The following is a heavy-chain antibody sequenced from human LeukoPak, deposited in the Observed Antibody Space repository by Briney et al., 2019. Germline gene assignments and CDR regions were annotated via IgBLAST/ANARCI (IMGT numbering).Heavy chain of an antibody. V-gene: IGHV3-69-1*01. CDR1: GFTFSSHS. D-gene: IGHD3-3*01. J-gene: IGHJ3*02. CDR3: ARAQTLFWEFDGFDI. Sequence: GGSLRLSCAASGFTFSSHSINWVRQAPGKGLEWIATMTVTNKIYYADSVKGRFTISRDNAENSVYLQMNSLRDEDTAVYSCARAQTLFWEFDGFDIWSRGTKVTVSS. CDR2: MTVTNKI.